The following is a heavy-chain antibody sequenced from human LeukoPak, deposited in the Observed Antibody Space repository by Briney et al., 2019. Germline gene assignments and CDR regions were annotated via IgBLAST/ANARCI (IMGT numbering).Heavy chain of an antibody. D-gene: IGHD2-15*01. V-gene: IGHV4-61*02. J-gene: IGHJ3*02. CDR3: ASDRIEVDAFDI. Sequence: PSETLSLTCTVSGGSISSGYFRSWIRQPAGKGLEWIGRIYTSGSTSYNPSLKSRVTISVDTSKNQFSLKLSSVTAADTAVYYCASDRIEVDAFDIWGQGTMVTVSS. CDR1: GGSISSGYF. CDR2: IYTSGST.